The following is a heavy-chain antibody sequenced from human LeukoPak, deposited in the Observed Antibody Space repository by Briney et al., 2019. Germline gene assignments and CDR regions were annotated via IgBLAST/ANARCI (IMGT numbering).Heavy chain of an antibody. Sequence: GGSLRLSCAASGFTFSSYSMNWVRQAPGKGLEWVSSISSSSSYIYYADSVKGRFTISRDNATNSLYLQMNSLRAEDTAVYYCASLGEQWLVQYLHYWGQGTLVTVSS. J-gene: IGHJ4*02. CDR3: ASLGEQWLVQYLHY. V-gene: IGHV3-21*04. D-gene: IGHD6-19*01. CDR1: GFTFSSYS. CDR2: ISSSSSYI.